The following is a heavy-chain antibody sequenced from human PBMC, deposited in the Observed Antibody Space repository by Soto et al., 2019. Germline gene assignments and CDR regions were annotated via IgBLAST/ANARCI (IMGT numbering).Heavy chain of an antibody. Sequence: GGSLRLSCEASGCTFSDYYMSWIRQVPGKGLEWVSYISISGTPIYYADSVKGRFTISRDNAQNSLYLHMTSLTAEDTALYYCVRGPEELVYYNSIDVWGQGTTVTVSS. D-gene: IGHD3-10*01. CDR1: GCTFSDYY. V-gene: IGHV3-11*01. CDR2: ISISGTPI. CDR3: VRGPEELVYYNSIDV. J-gene: IGHJ6*02.